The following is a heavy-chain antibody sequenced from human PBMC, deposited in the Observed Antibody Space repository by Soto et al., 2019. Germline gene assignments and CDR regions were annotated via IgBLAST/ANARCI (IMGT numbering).Heavy chain of an antibody. Sequence: ASVKVSCKASGYTFTSYDINWVRQATGQGLEWMGWMNPNSGNTGYAQKFQGRVTMTRNTSISTAYMELSSLRSEDTAVYYCARERFNWGSYSGVNWFDPWGQGTLVTVSS. CDR3: ARERFNWGSYSGVNWFDP. CDR1: GYTFTSYD. CDR2: MNPNSGNT. D-gene: IGHD1-26*01. V-gene: IGHV1-8*01. J-gene: IGHJ5*02.